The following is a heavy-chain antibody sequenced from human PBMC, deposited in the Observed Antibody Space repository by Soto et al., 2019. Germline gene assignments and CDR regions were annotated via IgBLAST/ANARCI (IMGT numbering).Heavy chain of an antibody. D-gene: IGHD3-10*01. Sequence: SETLSLTCTVSGGSISSYYWSWIRQPPGKGLEWIGYIYYSGSTNYNPSLKSRVTISVDTSKNQFSLKLSSVTAADTAVYYCARLPPTMVRGIIRAFDIWGQGTMGTVSS. CDR2: IYYSGST. CDR1: GGSISSYY. J-gene: IGHJ3*02. CDR3: ARLPPTMVRGIIRAFDI. V-gene: IGHV4-59*01.